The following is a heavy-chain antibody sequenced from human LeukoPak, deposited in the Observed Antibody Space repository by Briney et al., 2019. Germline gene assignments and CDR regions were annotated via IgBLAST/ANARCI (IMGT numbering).Heavy chain of an antibody. CDR3: ARGSAMVATYRGGNWFGP. CDR1: GYTFSDYY. J-gene: IGHJ5*02. D-gene: IGHD5-18*01. V-gene: IGHV1-2*02. CDR2: IKPNSRGT. Sequence: ASVKVSCTASGYTFSDYYMHWVRQAPGQGLEWMGWIKPNSRGTDYSQKFQGRVTMTRDTSINTGYMELSSLRSVESAEYYCARGSAMVATYRGGNWFGPWGQGTLVTVSS.